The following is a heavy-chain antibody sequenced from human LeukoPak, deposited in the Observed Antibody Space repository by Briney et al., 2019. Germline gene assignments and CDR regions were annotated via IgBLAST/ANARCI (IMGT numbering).Heavy chain of an antibody. CDR3: ARGQDYGGYMAPFDY. Sequence: KPGESLKISCKGSGYSFNSYWIGWVRQMPGKGLEWMGIIYPGDSDTRYSPSFQGQVTISADKSISTAYLQWSSLKASDTAMYYCARGQDYGGYMAPFDYWGQGALATVSS. J-gene: IGHJ4*02. D-gene: IGHD5-12*01. CDR2: IYPGDSDT. V-gene: IGHV5-51*01. CDR1: GYSFNSYW.